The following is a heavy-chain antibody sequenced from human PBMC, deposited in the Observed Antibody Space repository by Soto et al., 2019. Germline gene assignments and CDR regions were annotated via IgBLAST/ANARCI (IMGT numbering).Heavy chain of an antibody. Sequence: LSLTCAVYGGSFSGYYWSWIRQPPGKGLEWIGEINHSGSTNYNPSLKSRVTISVDTSKNQFSLKLSSVTAADTAVYYCARFWSGYHSYWGQGTLVTVSS. D-gene: IGHD3-3*01. CDR3: ARFWSGYHSY. CDR1: GGSFSGYY. J-gene: IGHJ4*02. V-gene: IGHV4-34*01. CDR2: INHSGST.